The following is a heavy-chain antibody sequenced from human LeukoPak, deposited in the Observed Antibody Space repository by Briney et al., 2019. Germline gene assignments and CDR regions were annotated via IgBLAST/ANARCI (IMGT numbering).Heavy chain of an antibody. Sequence: GGSLRLSCAASGFTFSSYSMNWVRQAPGKGLEWVSSISSSSSYIYYAGSVKGRFTISRDNAKNSLYLQMNSLRAEDTAVYYCARGKDLGYSSTGGFDPWGQGTLVTVSS. CDR3: ARGKDLGYSSTGGFDP. D-gene: IGHD6-13*01. V-gene: IGHV3-21*01. J-gene: IGHJ5*02. CDR1: GFTFSSYS. CDR2: ISSSSSYI.